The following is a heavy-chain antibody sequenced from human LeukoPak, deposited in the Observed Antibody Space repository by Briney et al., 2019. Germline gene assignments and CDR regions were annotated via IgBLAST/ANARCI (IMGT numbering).Heavy chain of an antibody. CDR2: ISGSGGST. CDR1: GFTFSSYA. Sequence: AGGSLRLSCAASGFTFSSYAMSWVRQAPGKGLEWVSGISGSGGSTYYADSVKGRFTISRDNSKNTLYLQMNSLRAEDTAVYYCAKGDIVVVVAATPLYFDYWGQGTLVTVSS. V-gene: IGHV3-23*01. J-gene: IGHJ4*02. CDR3: AKGDIVVVVAATPLYFDY. D-gene: IGHD2-15*01.